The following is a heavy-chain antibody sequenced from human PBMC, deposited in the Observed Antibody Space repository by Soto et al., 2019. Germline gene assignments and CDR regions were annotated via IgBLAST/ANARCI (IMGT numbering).Heavy chain of an antibody. D-gene: IGHD6-13*01. CDR2: IKSKTDGGTT. J-gene: IGHJ4*02. CDR1: GFTFSNAW. CDR3: TTDSSVPSSSWYQDATDY. Sequence: PGGSLRLSCAASGFTFSNAWMSWVRQAPGKGLEWVGRIKSKTDGGTTDYAAPVKGRFTISSDDSKNTLYLQMNSLNTEETAVYYCTTDSSVPSSSWYQDATDYWGQGTLVTVSS. V-gene: IGHV3-15*01.